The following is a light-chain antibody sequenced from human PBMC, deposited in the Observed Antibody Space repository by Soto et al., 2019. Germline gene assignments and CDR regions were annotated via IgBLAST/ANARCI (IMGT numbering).Light chain of an antibody. CDR3: XXXXSSLYT. V-gene: IGKV3-20*01. CDR1: QSVSSSY. Sequence: EIVLTQSPVTLSLSPGERATLSCRTSQSVSSSYLAWYQQKPGQAPRLLIYGASSRATGIPDRFSGSGSGTDFTLTXSRLXPXXXAXXXXXXXXSSLYTFGQGTKLEIK. CDR2: GAS. J-gene: IGKJ2*01.